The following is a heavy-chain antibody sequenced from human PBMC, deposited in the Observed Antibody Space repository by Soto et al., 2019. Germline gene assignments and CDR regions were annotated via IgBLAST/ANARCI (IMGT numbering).Heavy chain of an antibody. V-gene: IGHV3-23*01. J-gene: IGHJ4*02. CDR2: ISGSGGST. Sequence: GGSLRLSCAASGFTFSSYAMSWVRQAPGKGLEWVSAISGSGGSTYYADSVKGRFTISRDTSKSTLYLQMTSLRPDDTAVYYCATGANFYYDTSRYWGQGTLVTVSS. CDR3: ATGANFYYDTSRY. D-gene: IGHD3-22*01. CDR1: GFTFSSYA.